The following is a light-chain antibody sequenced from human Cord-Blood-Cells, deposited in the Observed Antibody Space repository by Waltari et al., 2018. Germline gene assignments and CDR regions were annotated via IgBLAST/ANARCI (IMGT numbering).Light chain of an antibody. CDR1: QSISSW. J-gene: IGKJ2*01. Sequence: MTQSPSTLSASVGDRVTITCRASQSISSWLAWYQQKPGKAPKLLIYKASSVESGVPSRFSGSGSGTEFTLTISSLQPDDFATYYCQQYNSYPYTFGQGTKLEIK. V-gene: IGKV1-5*03. CDR3: QQYNSYPYT. CDR2: KAS.